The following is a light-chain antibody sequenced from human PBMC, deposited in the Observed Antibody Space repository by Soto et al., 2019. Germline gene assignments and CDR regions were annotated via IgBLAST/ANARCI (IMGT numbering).Light chain of an antibody. V-gene: IGKV3-20*01. CDR1: QSVSSSY. CDR3: QQYCSSPLT. J-gene: IGKJ3*01. Sequence: EIVLKPSPGTLSLSPGERATLSCRASQSVSSSYLAWYQQKPGQAPRLLIYGASSRATGIPDRFSGSGSGTDFTLTISRLEPEDFSVYYCQQYCSSPLTFGPGTKVDIK. CDR2: GAS.